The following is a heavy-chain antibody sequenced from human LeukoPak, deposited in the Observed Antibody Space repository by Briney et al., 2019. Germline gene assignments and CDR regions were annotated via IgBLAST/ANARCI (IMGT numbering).Heavy chain of an antibody. Sequence: NPSETLSLTCTVSGGSVSSGSYYWSGIRQPPGKGLEWIGYIYYSGSTNYNPSLKSRVTISVDTSKNQFSLELSSVTAADTAVYYCARVGRDMQGDYWGQGTLVTVSS. CDR2: IYYSGST. V-gene: IGHV4-61*01. CDR1: GGSVSSGSYY. J-gene: IGHJ4*02. CDR3: ARVGRDMQGDY.